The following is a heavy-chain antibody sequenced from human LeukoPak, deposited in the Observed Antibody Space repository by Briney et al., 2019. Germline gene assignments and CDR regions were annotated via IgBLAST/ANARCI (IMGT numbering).Heavy chain of an antibody. CDR2: INPSGGST. J-gene: IGHJ6*02. CDR1: GCTFTSYY. Sequence: ASVKVSCKASGCTFTSYYMHWVRQAPGQGLEWMGIINPSGGSTNYAQKFQGRVTMTRDTSTSTVYMELSSLRSEDTAVYYCARDSVRGVIIPWGMDVWGQGTTVTVSS. V-gene: IGHV1-46*01. D-gene: IGHD3-10*01. CDR3: ARDSVRGVIIPWGMDV.